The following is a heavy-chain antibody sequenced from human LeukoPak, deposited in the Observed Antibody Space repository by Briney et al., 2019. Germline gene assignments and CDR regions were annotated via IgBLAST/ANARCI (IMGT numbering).Heavy chain of an antibody. Sequence: GESLKISCKGSGYSFTSYWIGWVRQMPGKGLEWMGIIYPGDSDTRYSPSFQGQVTISADKSINTAYLQWSSLKASDTAMYYCARPKGYCSSTSCYENWFDPWGQGTLVTVSS. CDR2: IYPGDSDT. CDR1: GYSFTSYW. V-gene: IGHV5-51*01. CDR3: ARPKGYCSSTSCYENWFDP. J-gene: IGHJ5*02. D-gene: IGHD2-2*01.